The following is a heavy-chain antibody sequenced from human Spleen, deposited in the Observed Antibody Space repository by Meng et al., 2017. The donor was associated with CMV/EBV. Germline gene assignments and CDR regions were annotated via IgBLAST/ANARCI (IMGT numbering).Heavy chain of an antibody. CDR3: ARWEPGINWFDP. CDR2: ISSSGSTI. D-gene: IGHD1-26*01. V-gene: IGHV3-11*04. CDR1: GFTFSDYY. J-gene: IGHJ5*02. Sequence: GESLKISCAASGFTFSDYYMSWIRQAPGKGLEWLSYISSSGSTIYYADSLKGRFTISRDNAKNSLYLQMNSLRAEDTAVYYCARWEPGINWFDPWGQGTLVTVSS.